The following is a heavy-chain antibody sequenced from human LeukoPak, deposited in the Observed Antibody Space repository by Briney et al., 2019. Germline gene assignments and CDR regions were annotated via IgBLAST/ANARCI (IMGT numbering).Heavy chain of an antibody. Sequence: PSETLSLTCAVYGGSFSGYYWSWIRQPPGKGLEWIGEINHSGSTNYNPSLKSRVTISVDTSKNQFSLKLSSVTAADAAGYYCARGPYSRKGYFDYWGQGTLVTVSS. CDR2: INHSGST. J-gene: IGHJ4*02. D-gene: IGHD3-16*01. V-gene: IGHV4-34*01. CDR1: GGSFSGYY. CDR3: ARGPYSRKGYFDY.